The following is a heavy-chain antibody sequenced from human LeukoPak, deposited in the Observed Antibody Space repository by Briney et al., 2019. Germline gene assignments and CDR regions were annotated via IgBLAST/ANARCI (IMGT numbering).Heavy chain of an antibody. Sequence: PAGSLTLSCAASGFTFDDYAMHWVRQAQGKGREWVSGISWNSGSIGYADSVKGRFTISRDNAKNSLYLQMNSLRAEDTALYYCAKDISVTPDSEGFDYWGQGTLVTVSS. V-gene: IGHV3-9*01. D-gene: IGHD4-17*01. CDR3: AKDISVTPDSEGFDY. CDR1: GFTFDDYA. J-gene: IGHJ4*02. CDR2: ISWNSGSI.